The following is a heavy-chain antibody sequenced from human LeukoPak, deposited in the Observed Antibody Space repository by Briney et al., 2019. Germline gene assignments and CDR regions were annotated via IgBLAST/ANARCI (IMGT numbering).Heavy chain of an antibody. CDR3: ARGTDTAMSTSFDY. CDR1: GFTVNSNY. D-gene: IGHD5-18*01. CDR2: IYIAGST. Sequence: GGSLRLSCAASGFTVNSNYMSWVRQAPGKGLEWVSVIYIAGSTYYADSVKGRFTISRDNSKNTLYLQMNSLRAEDTVVYYCARGTDTAMSTSFDYWGQGTLVTVSS. J-gene: IGHJ4*02. V-gene: IGHV3-53*01.